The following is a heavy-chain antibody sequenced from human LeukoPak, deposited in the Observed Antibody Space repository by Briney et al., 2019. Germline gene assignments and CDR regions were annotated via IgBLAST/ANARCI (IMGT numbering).Heavy chain of an antibody. D-gene: IGHD4-17*01. CDR1: GYSIRSGYY. J-gene: IGHJ4*02. V-gene: IGHV4-38-2*02. Sequence: ASETLSLTCTVSGYSIRSGYYWGWIRQPPGKGLEWIGSIYHSGSTYYNPSLMSRVTISVDTSKNQFSLKLSSVTAADTAVYYCARAVSYGDYRVMDYWGQGTLVTVSS. CDR3: ARAVSYGDYRVMDY. CDR2: IYHSGST.